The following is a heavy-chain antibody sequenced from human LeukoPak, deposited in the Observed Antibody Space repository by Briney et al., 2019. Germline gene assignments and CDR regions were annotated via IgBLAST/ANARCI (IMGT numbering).Heavy chain of an antibody. V-gene: IGHV4-30-4*08. Sequence: TSETLSLTCTVSGGSISSGGYYWSWIRQHPGKGLEWIGYIYYSGSTYYNPSLKSRVTISVDTSKNQFSLKLSSVTAADTAVYYCARGGQGVWFGELFTSMYGMDVWGQGTTVTVSS. D-gene: IGHD3-10*01. CDR3: ARGGQGVWFGELFTSMYGMDV. CDR2: IYYSGST. CDR1: GGSISSGGYY. J-gene: IGHJ6*02.